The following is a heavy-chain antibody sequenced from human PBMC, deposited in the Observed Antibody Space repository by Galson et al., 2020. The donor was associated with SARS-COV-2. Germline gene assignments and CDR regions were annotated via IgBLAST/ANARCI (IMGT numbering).Heavy chain of an antibody. CDR1: GYSINSDFY. J-gene: IGHJ2*01. D-gene: IGHD3-22*01. V-gene: IGHV4-38-2*01. CDR3: ARPSSSGYYCIWYFDL. Sequence: SETLSLTCAVSGYSINSDFYWAWLRPPPGKGQEWIGSIHHSGTTYQNPSLKSRVAISLDTSKNQFSLNLSSVTAADTAVYYCARPSSSGYYCIWYFDLWGRGTLVTVSS. CDR2: IHHSGTT.